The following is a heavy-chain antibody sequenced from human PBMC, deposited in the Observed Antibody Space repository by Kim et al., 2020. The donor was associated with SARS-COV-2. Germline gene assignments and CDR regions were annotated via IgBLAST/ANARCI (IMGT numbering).Heavy chain of an antibody. V-gene: IGHV1-69*13. CDR3: ARGEKEIGSGRDYYYYYGMDV. D-gene: IGHD3-10*01. CDR2: IIPIFGTA. CDR1: GGTFSSYA. Sequence: SVKVSCKASGGTFSSYAISWVRQAPGQGLEWMGGIIPIFGTANYAQKFQGRVTITADESTSTAYMELSSLRSEDTAVYYCARGEKEIGSGRDYYYYYGMDVWGQGTTVTVSS. J-gene: IGHJ6*02.